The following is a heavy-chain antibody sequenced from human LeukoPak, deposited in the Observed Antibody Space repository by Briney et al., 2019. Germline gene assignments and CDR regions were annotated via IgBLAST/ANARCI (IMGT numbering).Heavy chain of an antibody. V-gene: IGHV3-21*01. CDR3: VRHGDTDSCLAN. Sequence: GGSLRLSCAASGVTFSSYSMNWVRQAPGEGLEWVSSICSTSRCIFYADSVKGRFTISRDNAKSSLYLQMNDLRAEDTAVYYCVRHGDTDSCLANWGQGTLVTVSS. D-gene: IGHD2-2*01. CDR1: GVTFSSYS. CDR2: ICSTSRCI. J-gene: IGHJ4*02.